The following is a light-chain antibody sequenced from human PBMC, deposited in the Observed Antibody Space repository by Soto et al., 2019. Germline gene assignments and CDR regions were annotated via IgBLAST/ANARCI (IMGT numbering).Light chain of an antibody. CDR2: ATS. CDR3: QRYGLSPPFS. Sequence: ESVLTQSPGTLSLSPGERASLSCRASQSLNRNYVAWYQQKVGQAPRLLIYATSGKATGIPDRFRGSGSGTEFNLTIARLEPEDFAVYYCQRYGLSPPFSFGPGTKVEIK. J-gene: IGKJ3*01. V-gene: IGKV3-20*01. CDR1: QSLNRNY.